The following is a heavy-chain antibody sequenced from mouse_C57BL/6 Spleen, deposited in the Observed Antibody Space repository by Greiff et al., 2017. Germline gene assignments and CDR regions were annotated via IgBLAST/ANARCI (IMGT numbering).Heavy chain of an antibody. V-gene: IGHV1-54*01. CDR2: INPGSGGT. J-gene: IGHJ2*01. Sequence: QVQLQQSGAELVRPGTSVKVSCKASGYAFTNYLIEWVKQRPGQGLEWIGVINPGSGGTNYNEKFKGKATLTADKASSTAYMQLSSLTSEDSAVYFCAREEFYYWGQGTTLTVSS. CDR1: GYAFTNYL. CDR3: AREEFYY.